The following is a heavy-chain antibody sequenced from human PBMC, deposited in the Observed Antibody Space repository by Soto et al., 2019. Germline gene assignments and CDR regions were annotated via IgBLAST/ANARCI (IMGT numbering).Heavy chain of an antibody. D-gene: IGHD3-10*01. Sequence: EVQVLESGGGLVQPGGSLRLSCVASGFTLSTYAMSWVRQAPGKGLEWVSGITGSGGSTYYADSVKGRFTISRDNSKSTVSLHRNSLRAEDTAGYYCVKHRGNPSGAFDIWGQGTMVTVSS. CDR3: VKHRGNPSGAFDI. CDR1: GFTLSTYA. CDR2: ITGSGGST. V-gene: IGHV3-23*01. J-gene: IGHJ3*02.